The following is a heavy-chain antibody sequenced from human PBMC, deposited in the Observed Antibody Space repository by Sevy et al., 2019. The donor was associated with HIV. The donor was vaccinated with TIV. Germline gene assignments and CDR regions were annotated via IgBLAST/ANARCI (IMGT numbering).Heavy chain of an antibody. V-gene: IGHV3-15*01. CDR2: IKSKTDGGTR. CDR3: AGGLGKSDFDY. D-gene: IGHD3-9*01. Sequence: GGSLRLSCAASGFTFSNAWMSWVRQAPGKGLEWVGRIKSKTDGGTRDLAAPLKGRIIISTDDSGNTLYLQMNSLKIEDTGLYYCAGGLGKSDFDYWGQGTLVTVSS. J-gene: IGHJ4*02. CDR1: GFTFSNAW.